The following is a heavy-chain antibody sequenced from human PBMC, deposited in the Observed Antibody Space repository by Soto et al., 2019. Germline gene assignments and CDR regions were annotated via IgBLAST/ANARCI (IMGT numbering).Heavy chain of an antibody. V-gene: IGHV3-30-3*01. CDR1: GFTFSSYA. CDR2: ISYDGSNK. D-gene: IGHD5-18*01. CDR3: ARAVDTAMVTDLKGVDY. J-gene: IGHJ4*02. Sequence: QVQLVESGGGVVQPGRSLRLSCAASGFTFSSYAMHWVRQAPGKGLEWVAVISYDGSNKYYADSVKGRFTISRDNSKNTLYLQMNSLRAEDTAVYYCARAVDTAMVTDLKGVDYWGQGTLVTVSS.